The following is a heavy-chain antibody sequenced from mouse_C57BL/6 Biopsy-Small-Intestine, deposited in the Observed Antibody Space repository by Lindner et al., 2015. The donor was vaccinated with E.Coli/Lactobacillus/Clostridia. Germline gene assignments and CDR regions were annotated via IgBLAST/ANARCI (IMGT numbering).Heavy chain of an antibody. V-gene: IGHV1-81*01. D-gene: IGHD2-5*01. CDR3: ARSGYYSNHYFDY. CDR2: IYPRSGNT. Sequence: VQLQESGAELARPGASVKLSCKASGYTFTSYGISWVKQRAGQGLEWIGEIYPRSGNTYYNEKFKGKATLTADKSSSTAYMELRSLTSEDSAVYFCARSGYYSNHYFDYWGQGTTLTVSS. CDR1: GYTFTSYG. J-gene: IGHJ2*01.